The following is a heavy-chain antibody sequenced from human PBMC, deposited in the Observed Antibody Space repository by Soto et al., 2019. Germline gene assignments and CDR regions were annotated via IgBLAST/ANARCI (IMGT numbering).Heavy chain of an antibody. CDR1: GGSISSSSYY. V-gene: IGHV4-39*02. D-gene: IGHD2-8*02. CDR2: IYYRGNT. J-gene: IGHJ4*02. CDR3: ARDKITGLFDY. Sequence: SETLSLTCTFSGGSISSSSYYWGWIRQPPGKGLEWIGSIYYRGNTYYNPSLKSRVTISVDTSKNQFSLKLSSVTAADTAVYYCARDKITGLFDYWGQGTLVTVSS.